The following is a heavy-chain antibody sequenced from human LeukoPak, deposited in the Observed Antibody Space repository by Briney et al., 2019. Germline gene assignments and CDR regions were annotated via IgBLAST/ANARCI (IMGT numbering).Heavy chain of an antibody. CDR2: IRSKANSYAT. Sequence: PGGSLRLSCAASGFTFSGSAMHWVRQASGKGLEWVGRIRSKANSYATAYAASVKGRFTISRDDSKNTAYLQMNSLRAEDTAVYYCARVSSYFVGLVGTLNFAFDYWGQGTLVTVSS. CDR3: ARVSSYFVGLVGTLNFAFDY. V-gene: IGHV3-73*01. CDR1: GFTFSGSA. J-gene: IGHJ4*02. D-gene: IGHD1-1*01.